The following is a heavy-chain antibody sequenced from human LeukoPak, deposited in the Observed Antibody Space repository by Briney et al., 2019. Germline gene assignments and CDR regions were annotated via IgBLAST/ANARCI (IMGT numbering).Heavy chain of an antibody. CDR1: GFPFSSNY. CDR3: AKATPQYYYDSSGYDFDY. J-gene: IGHJ4*02. D-gene: IGHD3-22*01. CDR2: IYSGGIT. Sequence: PGGSLSLSCAASGFPFSSNYMSWARQAPGKGLEGVSVIYSGGITYYADSVKGRFTISRDNSKNTLYLQMNSLRAEDTAVYYCAKATPQYYYDSSGYDFDYWGQGTLVTVSS. V-gene: IGHV3-53*01.